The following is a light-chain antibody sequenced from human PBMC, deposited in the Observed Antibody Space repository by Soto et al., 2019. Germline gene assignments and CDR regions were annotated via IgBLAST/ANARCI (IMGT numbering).Light chain of an antibody. Sequence: QALVTQEPSLTVSPGGTVTLTCASSTGAVTSGYFPNWFQQKPGQAPRALIYSTDNKHSWTPARFSGSLLGGKAALTLSGAQPEDEGEYYCLLHFGGDQLGMFGGGTKLTVL. CDR3: LLHFGGDQLGM. J-gene: IGLJ3*02. CDR1: TGAVTSGYF. V-gene: IGLV7-43*01. CDR2: STD.